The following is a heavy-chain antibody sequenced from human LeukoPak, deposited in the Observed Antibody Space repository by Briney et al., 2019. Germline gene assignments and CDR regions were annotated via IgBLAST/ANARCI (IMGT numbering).Heavy chain of an antibody. CDR3: ARGRWDDSDAFDT. V-gene: IGHV3-21*01. CDR2: ASSSSSYI. J-gene: IGHJ3*02. D-gene: IGHD3-22*01. CDR1: GFTFSSYS. Sequence: GGSLRLSCAASGFTFSSYSMNWVRQAPGKGLEWVSSASSSSSYIYYADSVKGRFTISRDNAKNSLYLQMNSLRAEDTAVYYCARGRWDDSDAFDTWGQGTMVTVSS.